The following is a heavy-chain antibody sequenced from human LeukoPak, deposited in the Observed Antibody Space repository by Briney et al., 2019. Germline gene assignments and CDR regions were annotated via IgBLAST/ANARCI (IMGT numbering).Heavy chain of an antibody. CDR3: ARDSYYDSSGYYSGKFDY. CDR1: GYTFTGYY. J-gene: IGHJ4*02. Sequence: ASVKVSCKASGYTFTGYYMHWVRQAPGQGLEWMGWINPNSGGTNYAQKLQGRVTMTTDTSTSTAYMELRSLRSDDTAVYYCARDSYYDSSGYYSGKFDYWGQGTLVTVSS. V-gene: IGHV1-2*02. D-gene: IGHD3-22*01. CDR2: INPNSGGT.